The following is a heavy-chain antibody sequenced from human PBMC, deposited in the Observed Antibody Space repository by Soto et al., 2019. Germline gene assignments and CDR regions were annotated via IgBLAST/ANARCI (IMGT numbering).Heavy chain of an antibody. J-gene: IGHJ4*02. V-gene: IGHV3-23*01. CDR3: AKGPLYGDYVSG. CDR2: ISGRGGST. CDR1: GFTFSSYA. D-gene: IGHD4-17*01. Sequence: EVQLLESGGGLVQPGGSLRLSCAASGFTFSSYAMSWVRQAPGKGLEWVAGISGRGGSTYYADSVKGRFTISRENSKNKLYLQINRLRAEATDVYYCAKGPLYGDYVSGWGQGTLVTVSS.